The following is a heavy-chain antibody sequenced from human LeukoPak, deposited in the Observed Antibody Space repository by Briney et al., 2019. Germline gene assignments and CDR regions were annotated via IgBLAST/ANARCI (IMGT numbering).Heavy chain of an antibody. J-gene: IGHJ4*02. D-gene: IGHD3-22*01. CDR1: GGSISSYY. V-gene: IGHV4-4*07. CDR2: IYTSGST. CDR3: ARASPYYYDSSGFLQGGYFDY. Sequence: SETLSLTCTVSGGSISSYYWSWIRQPAGKGLEGIGRIYTSGSTNYNPSLKSRFTMSVDTSKNQFSLKLSSVTAAATAVYYCARASPYYYDSSGFLQGGYFDYWGQGTLVTVSS.